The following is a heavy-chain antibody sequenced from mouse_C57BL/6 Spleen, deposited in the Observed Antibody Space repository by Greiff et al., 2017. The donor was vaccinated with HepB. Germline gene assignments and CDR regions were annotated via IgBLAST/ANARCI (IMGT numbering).Heavy chain of an antibody. D-gene: IGHD1-1*01. CDR1: GFTFSDYY. CDR2: ISNGGGST. V-gene: IGHV5-12*01. J-gene: IGHJ4*01. CDR3: ARGELVATKAAMDY. Sequence: EVKLVESGGGLVQPGGSLKLSCAASGFTFSDYYMYWVRQTPEKRLEWVAYISNGGGSTYYPDTVKGRFTISRDNAKNTRYLQMSRLKSEDTAMYYCARGELVATKAAMDYWGQGTSVTVSS.